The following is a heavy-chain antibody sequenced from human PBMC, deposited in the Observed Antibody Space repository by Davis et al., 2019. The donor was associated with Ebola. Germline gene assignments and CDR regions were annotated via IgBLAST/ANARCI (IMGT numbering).Heavy chain of an antibody. CDR3: TRNFDYGDYF. V-gene: IGHV3-30-3*01. CDR2: ISYNGTNK. D-gene: IGHD4-17*01. Sequence: GESLKISCAASGFTFSIYALHWVRQAPGKGLEWVTVISYNGTNKYYADSVKGRFTISRDNAKNTLYLQMNSLRAEDTAVYYCTRNFDYGDYFWGQGTLVTVSS. J-gene: IGHJ4*02. CDR1: GFTFSIYA.